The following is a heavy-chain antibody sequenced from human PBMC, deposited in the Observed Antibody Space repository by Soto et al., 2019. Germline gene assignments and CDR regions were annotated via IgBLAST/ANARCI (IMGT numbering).Heavy chain of an antibody. V-gene: IGHV3-7*05. CDR1: GFPFSSYW. D-gene: IGHD3-10*01. CDR3: ASYSYVSGSRSFDY. CDR2: IKQDGTET. J-gene: IGHJ4*02. Sequence: TGGSLRLSCAASGFPFSSYWMSWVRQAPGKGLKWVATIKQDGTETYYLDTVKGRFTISRDNAKTSLYLQMNSLRAEDTAVYYCASYSYVSGSRSFDYWGQGTLVTVSS.